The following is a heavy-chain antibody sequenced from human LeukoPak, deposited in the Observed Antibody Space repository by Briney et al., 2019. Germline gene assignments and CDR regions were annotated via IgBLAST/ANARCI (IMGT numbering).Heavy chain of an antibody. D-gene: IGHD3-10*01. CDR1: GFTFSSYA. J-gene: IGHJ4*02. V-gene: IGHV3-23*01. CDR3: AKLVAVGDYDY. Sequence: AGGSLRLSCAASGFTFSSYAMSGVRQAPGRGLEWVSAISGSGGSTYYADSVKGRFTISRDDSKNTLYLQMNSLRAEDTAVYFCAKLVAVGDYDYWGQGTLVTVSS. CDR2: ISGSGGST.